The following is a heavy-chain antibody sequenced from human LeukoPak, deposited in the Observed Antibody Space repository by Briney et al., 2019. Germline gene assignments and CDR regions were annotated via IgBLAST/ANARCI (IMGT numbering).Heavy chain of an antibody. CDR1: GVASGVTFSGYG. CDR3: AKVSVVVVPAAAWYFDY. Sequence: PGGSLRLSCAASGVASGVTFSGYGMHWVRQAPGKGLEWVAFIENDGSQKHFADSVKGRFTISRDNSKNTLYLQMNSLRAEDTAVYYCAKVSVVVVPAAAWYFDYWGQGTLVTVSS. J-gene: IGHJ4*02. D-gene: IGHD2-2*01. V-gene: IGHV3-30*02. CDR2: IENDGSQK.